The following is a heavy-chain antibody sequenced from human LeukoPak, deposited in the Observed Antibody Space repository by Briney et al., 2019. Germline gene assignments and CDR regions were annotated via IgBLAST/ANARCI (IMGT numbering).Heavy chain of an antibody. CDR2: ISSSSSYI. CDR3: AREVTTVIKLGY. CDR1: GFTFSSYS. V-gene: IGHV3-21*01. D-gene: IGHD4-17*01. J-gene: IGHJ4*02. Sequence: GGSLRLSCAASGFTFSSYSMNWVRHAPGKGLEWVSSISSSSSYIYCADSVKGRFTISRDNAKNSLYLQMNSLRAEDAAVYYCAREVTTVIKLGYWGQGTLVTVSS.